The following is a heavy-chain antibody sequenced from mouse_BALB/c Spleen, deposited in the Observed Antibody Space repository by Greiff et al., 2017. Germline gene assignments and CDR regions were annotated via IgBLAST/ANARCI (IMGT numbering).Heavy chain of an antibody. J-gene: IGHJ2*01. Sequence: EVKLMESGGGLVKPGGSLKLSCAASGFTFSSYAMSWVRQTPEKRLEWVATISSGGSYTYYPDSVKGRFTISRDNAKNTLYLQMSSLRSEDTAMYYCARQGITTVVDYFDYWGQGTTLTVSS. D-gene: IGHD1-1*01. CDR1: GFTFSSYA. CDR2: ISSGGSYT. CDR3: ARQGITTVVDYFDY. V-gene: IGHV5-9-3*01.